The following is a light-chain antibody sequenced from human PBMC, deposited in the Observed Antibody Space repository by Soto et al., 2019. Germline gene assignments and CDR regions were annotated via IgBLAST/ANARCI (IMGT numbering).Light chain of an antibody. J-gene: IGKJ4*01. CDR3: QQRSNWPST. V-gene: IGKV3-11*01. CDR1: QSVSSY. Sequence: EIVLTQAPATLSLSPGDRATLSCRASQSVSSYLAWYQQQPCQAPRLLIYDASNRATGIPARFSGSGSGTDFTLTITSLEPEDFAVYYCQQRSNWPSTFGGGTKVEIK. CDR2: DAS.